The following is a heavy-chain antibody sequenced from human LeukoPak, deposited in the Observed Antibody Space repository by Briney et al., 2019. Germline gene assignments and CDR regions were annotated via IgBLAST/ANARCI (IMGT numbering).Heavy chain of an antibody. Sequence: SETLSLTCSVSGASIRSYSWSWLRQPAGKRLEWIGRIHTSASTEYNPSLKSRVTMSVDTSKNQFSLKLNSVTAADTAVYFCARDDNSEYSDDAFDIWGQGTLVTVSS. V-gene: IGHV4-4*07. CDR2: IHTSAST. D-gene: IGHD1-26*01. J-gene: IGHJ3*02. CDR3: ARDDNSEYSDDAFDI. CDR1: GASIRSYS.